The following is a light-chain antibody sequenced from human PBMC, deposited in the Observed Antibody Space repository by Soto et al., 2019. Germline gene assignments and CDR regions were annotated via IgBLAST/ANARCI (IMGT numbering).Light chain of an antibody. Sequence: EIVLTQSPGTLSLSPGERATLSCRSSQSVSSNYLAWYQQKPDQAPRLVIYDVSGRATGVPDGFSGSGSGTDFTLPISRLEPEDFAVYYFQQYGSSPTFGQGTKVEIK. CDR1: QSVSSNY. CDR2: DVS. V-gene: IGKV3-20*01. CDR3: QQYGSSPT. J-gene: IGKJ1*01.